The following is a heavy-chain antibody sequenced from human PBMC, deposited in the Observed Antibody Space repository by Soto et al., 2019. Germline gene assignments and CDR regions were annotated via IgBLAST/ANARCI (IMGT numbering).Heavy chain of an antibody. CDR3: ARDTVAYTSPLYYLDY. V-gene: IGHV3-48*02. CDR1: VFTFSSYS. Sequence: GGSLRLSCASSVFTFSSYSMNCVRQAPGKWLEWVSYISSSSSTIYYADSVKGRFTISRDNAKNSLYLQMNSLRDEDTAVYYCARDTVAYTSPLYYLDYWGQGTLVTVXS. J-gene: IGHJ4*02. D-gene: IGHD2-21*01. CDR2: ISSSSSTI.